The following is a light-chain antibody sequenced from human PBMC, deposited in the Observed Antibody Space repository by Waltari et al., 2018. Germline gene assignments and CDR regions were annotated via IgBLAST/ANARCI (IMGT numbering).Light chain of an antibody. CDR2: WAS. CDR3: QQYYSTPWT. V-gene: IGKV4-1*01. CDR1: QSVLYSSNSPNY. Sequence: DIVMTQSPDSLAVSLGERATINCKSSQSVLYSSNSPNYVAWYQQKPGQPPKLLIYWASTRESGVPDRFSGSESGTDFTLTISSLQAEDVAVYYCQQYYSTPWTFGQGTKVEIK. J-gene: IGKJ1*01.